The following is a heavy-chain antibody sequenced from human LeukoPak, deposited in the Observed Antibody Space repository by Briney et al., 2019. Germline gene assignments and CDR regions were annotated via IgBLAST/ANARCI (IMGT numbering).Heavy chain of an antibody. CDR2: ISSSSYI. V-gene: IGHV3-21*01. CDR1: GFTFSSYS. D-gene: IGHD6-19*01. J-gene: IGHJ4*02. Sequence: PGGSLRLSCAASGFTFSSYSMNWVRQAPGKGLEWVSSISSSSYIYYADSVKGRFTISRDNAKNSLYLQMNSLRAEDTAVYYCARVSSGWYSHYFDYWGQGTLVTVSS. CDR3: ARVSSGWYSHYFDY.